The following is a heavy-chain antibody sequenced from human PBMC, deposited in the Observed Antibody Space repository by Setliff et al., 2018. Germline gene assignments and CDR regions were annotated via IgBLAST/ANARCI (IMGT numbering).Heavy chain of an antibody. D-gene: IGHD3-10*01. Sequence: PSETLSLTCTASGGSISSSSYQWGWVRQTPGKGLEWIGSIYYSGTAYYNPSLKSRVTISVDTSKNQFSLQVTSVTATDTAVYYCARHEFVGGYYGSVTYRHFDDWGQGILVTVSS. CDR2: IYYSGTA. CDR1: GGSISSSSYQ. J-gene: IGHJ4*02. CDR3: ARHEFVGGYYGSVTYRHFDD. V-gene: IGHV4-39*01.